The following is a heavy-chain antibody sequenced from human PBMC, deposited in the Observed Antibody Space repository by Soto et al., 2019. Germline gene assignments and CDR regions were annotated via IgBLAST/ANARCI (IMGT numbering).Heavy chain of an antibody. CDR2: INAGNGNT. Sequence: AAVKVSCKASGYTFTSYAMHWVRQAPGQRLEWMGWINAGNGNTKYSQKFQGRVTITRDTSASTAYMELSSLRSEDTAVYYCARAAARPLYYFDYWGQGTLVTVSS. CDR1: GYTFTSYA. D-gene: IGHD6-6*01. CDR3: ARAAARPLYYFDY. V-gene: IGHV1-3*01. J-gene: IGHJ4*02.